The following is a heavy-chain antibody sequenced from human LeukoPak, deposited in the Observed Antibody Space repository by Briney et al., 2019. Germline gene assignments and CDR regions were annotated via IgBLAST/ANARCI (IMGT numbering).Heavy chain of an antibody. CDR3: ARDYDFWSGYPPLDAFDI. CDR1: GYTFTGYY. V-gene: IGHV1-2*02. CDR2: INPNSGGT. Sequence: ASVKVSCKASGYTFTGYYMHWVRQAPGQGLEWMGWINPNSGGTNYAQKFQGRVTMTRDTSISTAYMELSRLRSDDTAVDYCARDYDFWSGYPPLDAFDIWGQGTMVTVSS. J-gene: IGHJ3*02. D-gene: IGHD3-3*01.